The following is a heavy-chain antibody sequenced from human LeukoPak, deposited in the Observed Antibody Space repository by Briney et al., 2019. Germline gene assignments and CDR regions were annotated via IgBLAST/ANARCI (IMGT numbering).Heavy chain of an antibody. Sequence: ASVPVACKASGYTFTSFGINWVRQAPGQGLEWMGWISPYNGNTHYAQKLQGRLTMTTDTSTGTAYMDLRRLISDDTAVYYCARGGFYGSGSFPNYWGQGSLVTVSS. V-gene: IGHV1-18*01. CDR2: ISPYNGNT. CDR3: ARGGFYGSGSFPNY. J-gene: IGHJ4*02. CDR1: GYTFTSFG. D-gene: IGHD3-10*01.